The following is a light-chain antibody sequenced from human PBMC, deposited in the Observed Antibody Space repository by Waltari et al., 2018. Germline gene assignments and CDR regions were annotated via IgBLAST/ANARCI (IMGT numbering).Light chain of an antibody. CDR3: QQRSNWPRLT. CDR2: AAS. V-gene: IGKV1-8*01. CDR1: QGVSTY. Sequence: AIRMTQSPSSLSASIGDRVTISCRASQGVSTYLAWYQQKPGKAPSLLIHAASTLQTGVPSRFSGSGTGTDFTLTISSLEPEDFAVYYCQQRSNWPRLTFGGGTRVEIK. J-gene: IGKJ4*01.